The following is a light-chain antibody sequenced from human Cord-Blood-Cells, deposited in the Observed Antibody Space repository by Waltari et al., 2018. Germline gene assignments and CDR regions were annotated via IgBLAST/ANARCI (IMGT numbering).Light chain of an antibody. V-gene: IGKV4-1*01. J-gene: IGKJ2*03. Sequence: DIVMTQSPDSLAVSLGERATINCKSSQSVLYSSNNKNYLAWYQQKPGQPPKLLIYWASTREACVPDRFSGSGSGTDYTLTISSLQAEDVAVYYCQKYYSAPYSFGQGTKLEIK. CDR3: QKYYSAPYS. CDR1: QSVLYSSNNKNY. CDR2: WAS.